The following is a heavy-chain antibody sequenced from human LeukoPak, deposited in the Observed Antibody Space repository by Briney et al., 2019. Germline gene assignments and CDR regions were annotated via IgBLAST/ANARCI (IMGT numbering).Heavy chain of an antibody. CDR2: ISGSGGST. D-gene: IGHD6-19*01. CDR3: AKWSTWGLVRSDY. J-gene: IGHJ4*02. Sequence: GGSLRLSCAASGFTFSSYAMSGVRQAPGKGLEWVSAISGSGGSTYYADSVKGRFTISRDNSKNTLYLQMNSLRAEDTAVYYCAKWSTWGLVRSDYWGQGTLVTVSS. CDR1: GFTFSSYA. V-gene: IGHV3-23*01.